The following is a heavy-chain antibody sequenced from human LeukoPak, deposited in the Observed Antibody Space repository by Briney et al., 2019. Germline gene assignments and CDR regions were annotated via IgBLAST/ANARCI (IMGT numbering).Heavy chain of an antibody. CDR3: AREGDIVGATTIDY. Sequence: ASVKASCKASGYTFTGYYMHWVRQAPGQGLEWMGWINPNSGGTNYAQKFQGRVTMTRDTSISTAYMELSRLRSDDTAVYYCAREGDIVGATTIDYWGQGTLVTVSS. CDR2: INPNSGGT. V-gene: IGHV1-2*02. CDR1: GYTFTGYY. J-gene: IGHJ4*02. D-gene: IGHD1-26*01.